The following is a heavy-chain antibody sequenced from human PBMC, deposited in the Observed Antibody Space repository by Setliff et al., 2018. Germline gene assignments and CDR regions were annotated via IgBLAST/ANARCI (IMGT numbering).Heavy chain of an antibody. CDR1: GYTFTRNG. D-gene: IGHD3-22*01. J-gene: IGHJ6*02. V-gene: IGHV1-18*01. CDR2: ISVYNGNT. Sequence: VASVKVSCKASGYTFTRNGINWVRQAPGQGLEWMGWISVYNGNTHYAQKFQGRVTMTTDTSTTTAYMDLRSLRSDDTAVYYCASSVDYYDRSGYPYAMDVWGQGTTVTVSS. CDR3: ASSVDYYDRSGYPYAMDV.